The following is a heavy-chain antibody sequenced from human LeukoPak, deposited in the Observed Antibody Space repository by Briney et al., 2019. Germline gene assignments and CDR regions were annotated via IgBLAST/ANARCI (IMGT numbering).Heavy chain of an antibody. CDR2: ISWDGGST. Sequence: PGGSLRLSCAASGFTFDDYAMHWVRQAPGKGLEWVSLISWDGGSTYYADSVKGRFTISRDNSKNSLYLQMNSLRAEDTALHYCAKDRGIAVAGTYFDLWGRGTLVTVSS. V-gene: IGHV3-43D*04. J-gene: IGHJ2*01. CDR3: AKDRGIAVAGTYFDL. D-gene: IGHD6-19*01. CDR1: GFTFDDYA.